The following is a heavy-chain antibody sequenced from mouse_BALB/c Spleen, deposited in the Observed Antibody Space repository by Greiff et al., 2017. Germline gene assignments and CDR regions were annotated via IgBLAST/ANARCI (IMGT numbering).Heavy chain of an antibody. V-gene: IGHV5-6-4*01. CDR1: GFTFSSYT. CDR3: TRGGSAMDY. J-gene: IGHJ4*01. Sequence: EVMLVESGGGLVKPGGSLKLSCAASGFTFSSYTMSWVRQTPEKRLECVATISSGGSYTYYPDSVKGRFTISRDNAKNTLYLQMSSLKSEDTAMYYCTRGGSAMDYWGQGTSVTVSS. CDR2: ISSGGSYT.